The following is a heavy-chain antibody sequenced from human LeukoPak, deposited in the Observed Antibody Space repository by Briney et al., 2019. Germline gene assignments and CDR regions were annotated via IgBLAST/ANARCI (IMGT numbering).Heavy chain of an antibody. CDR3: ARTYSSSWYQVNWFDP. D-gene: IGHD6-13*01. Sequence: GESLKISCKGSGNSFTSYWIGWVRQMPGKGLEWMGIIYPGDSDTRYSPSFQGRVTISADKSISTAYLQWSSLKASDTAMYYCARTYSSSWYQVNWFDPWGQGTLVTVSA. CDR1: GNSFTSYW. J-gene: IGHJ5*02. CDR2: IYPGDSDT. V-gene: IGHV5-51*01.